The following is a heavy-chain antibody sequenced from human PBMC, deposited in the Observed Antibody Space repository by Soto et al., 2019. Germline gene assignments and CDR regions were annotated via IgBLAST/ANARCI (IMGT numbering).Heavy chain of an antibody. Sequence: GGSLRLSCAASGFTFTTYGMHWVRQAPGKGLEWVAVIWADGSTTKYADSVKGRFTISKDNSNYMLYLEMNGLRAEDTAVYFCATDRGSAPFDYWGQGTLVTVSS. CDR2: IWADGSTT. CDR1: GFTFTTYG. J-gene: IGHJ4*02. D-gene: IGHD3-10*01. V-gene: IGHV3-33*01. CDR3: ATDRGSAPFDY.